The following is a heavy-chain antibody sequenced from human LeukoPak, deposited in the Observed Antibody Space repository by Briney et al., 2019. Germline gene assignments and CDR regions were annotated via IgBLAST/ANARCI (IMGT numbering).Heavy chain of an antibody. V-gene: IGHV3-23*01. J-gene: IGHJ4*02. CDR1: GFTFDDYA. CDR3: AKVGGRIAVAGNQDY. D-gene: IGHD6-19*01. CDR2: IGGSGGST. Sequence: GGSLRLSCAASGFTFDDYAMHWVRQAPGKGLEWVSVIGGSGGSTYYADSVKGRFTISRDNSKNTLYLQMNSLRAEDTAVCYCAKVGGRIAVAGNQDYWGQGTLVTVSS.